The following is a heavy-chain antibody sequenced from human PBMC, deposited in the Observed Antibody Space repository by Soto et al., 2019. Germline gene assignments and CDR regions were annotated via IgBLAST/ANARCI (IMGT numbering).Heavy chain of an antibody. Sequence: QVQLVESGGGVVQPGRSLRLSCAASGFTFSTYGMHWVRQPPGKGLEWVAVISYDGSNKYYADSVKGRSTISRDNSKNTLFLQMNSLRAEDTAVYYCAKELGEYCTGGSCYYLDYWGQGTLVTVSS. CDR1: GFTFSTYG. J-gene: IGHJ4*02. D-gene: IGHD2-15*01. V-gene: IGHV3-30*18. CDR2: ISYDGSNK. CDR3: AKELGEYCTGGSCYYLDY.